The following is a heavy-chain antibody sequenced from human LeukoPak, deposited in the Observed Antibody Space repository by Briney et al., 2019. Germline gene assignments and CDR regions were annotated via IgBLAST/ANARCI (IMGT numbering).Heavy chain of an antibody. V-gene: IGHV3-11*01. CDR3: ARDGHYDMVTGYFQD. CDR1: GFTFTDYF. CDR2: ITNSGTTI. J-gene: IGHJ1*01. D-gene: IGHD3-9*01. Sequence: GGSLRLSCAASGFTFTDYFLRWMRPAPRRGRGWVSYITNSGTTIYDAHSLKGPFTPSRDNAKNSLYLQMTRLRAEDTAVYYCARDGHYDMVTGYFQDWGQGTLVTVSS.